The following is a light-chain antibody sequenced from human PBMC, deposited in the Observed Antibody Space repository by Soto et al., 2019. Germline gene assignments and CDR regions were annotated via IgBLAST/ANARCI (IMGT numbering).Light chain of an antibody. V-gene: IGKV1-39*01. CDR3: HQSYSTPH. J-gene: IGKJ5*01. CDR2: SAS. Sequence: DIQMTQSPSSLSASVGDRVTITCRASQTISNYLNWYQQKPGKAPKLLIYSASSLQSGVPSRFSGSGSGTDFTLTINSLQPEDFATYYCHQSYSTPHFGQGTRLEIK. CDR1: QTISNY.